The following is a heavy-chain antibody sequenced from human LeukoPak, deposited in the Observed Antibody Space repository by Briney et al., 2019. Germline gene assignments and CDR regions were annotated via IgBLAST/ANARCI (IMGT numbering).Heavy chain of an antibody. CDR2: IYPGDSDT. J-gene: IGHJ3*02. Sequence: GESLKISCKGSGYSFTSYWIGWVRQMPGKGLEGMGIIYPGDSDTRYSPSFQGQVTISADKSISTAYLQWSSLKASDTAMYYCASSPPPCYYDSSGNPWAFDIWGQGTMVTVSS. CDR1: GYSFTSYW. D-gene: IGHD3-22*01. V-gene: IGHV5-51*01. CDR3: ASSPPPCYYDSSGNPWAFDI.